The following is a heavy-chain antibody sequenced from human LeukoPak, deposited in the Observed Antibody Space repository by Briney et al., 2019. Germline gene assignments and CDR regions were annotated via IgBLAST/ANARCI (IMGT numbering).Heavy chain of an antibody. J-gene: IGHJ4*02. V-gene: IGHV4-38-2*02. CDR2: IYHSGST. D-gene: IGHD5-12*01. Sequence: PSETLSLTCTVSGYSISSGYYWGWIRQPPGKGLEWIGSIYHSGSTYYNPSLKSRVTISVDTSKNQFSLKLSSVTAADTAVYYCARQEEQDVDIVATLFDYWGQGTLVTVSS. CDR3: ARQEEQDVDIVATLFDY. CDR1: GYSISSGYY.